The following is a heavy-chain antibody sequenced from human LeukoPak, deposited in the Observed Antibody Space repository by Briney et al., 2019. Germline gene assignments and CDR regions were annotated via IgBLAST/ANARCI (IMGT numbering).Heavy chain of an antibody. D-gene: IGHD1-1*01. V-gene: IGHV3-7*03. CDR2: ISPDGGVS. Sequence: PGGSLRLSCAAFGFDFSHHYMTWVRQAPGKGPEWVAKISPDGGVSQYVDSVKGRFTISRDNSKNSLSLHMSSLRVEDTALYFCAKEEFWRFDFWGQGTLVTVS. J-gene: IGHJ4*02. CDR1: GFDFSHHY. CDR3: AKEEFWRFDF.